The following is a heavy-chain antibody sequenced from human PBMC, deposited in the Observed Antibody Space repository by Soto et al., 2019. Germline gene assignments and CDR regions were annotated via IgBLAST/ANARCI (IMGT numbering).Heavy chain of an antibody. Sequence: QVQLQESGPGLVKPSETLSLACSVSGDSITHNYWSWIRQPPGKGLEWSAYISHSARINYNPSLKSRVSISLDTSKNQFSLRVNSLTPADTAVYYCARTQGSGVSDYWGQGTLVTVSS. CDR2: ISHSARI. J-gene: IGHJ4*02. CDR1: GDSITHNY. V-gene: IGHV4-59*01. CDR3: ARTQGSGVSDY. D-gene: IGHD3-3*01.